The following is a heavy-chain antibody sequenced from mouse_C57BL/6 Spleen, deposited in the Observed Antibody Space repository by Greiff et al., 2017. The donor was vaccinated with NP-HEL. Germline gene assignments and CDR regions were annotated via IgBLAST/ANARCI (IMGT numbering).Heavy chain of an antibody. V-gene: IGHV1-55*01. D-gene: IGHD2-3*01. CDR2: IYPGSGST. CDR3: ARGDDKKGYAMGY. CDR1: GYTFTSYW. J-gene: IGHJ4*01. Sequence: QVQLQQPGAELVKPGASVKMSCKASGYTFTSYWITWVKQRPGQGLEWIGDIYPGSGSTNYNEKFKSKATLTVDTSSSTAYMQLSSLTSEDSAVYYCARGDDKKGYAMGYWGQGASVTVSS.